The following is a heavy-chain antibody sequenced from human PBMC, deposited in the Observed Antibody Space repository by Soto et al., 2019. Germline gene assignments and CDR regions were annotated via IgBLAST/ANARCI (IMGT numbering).Heavy chain of an antibody. CDR2: ISAYNGNT. CDR1: GYIFPYHG. V-gene: IGHV1-18*01. D-gene: IGHD3-10*01. J-gene: IGHJ5*01. Sequence: ASVKVSCKAAGYIFPYHGISWVRQAPGQGLEWMVWISAYNGNTHHPQKLQGRVTMTTDTSTSTAYMELRSLTSDDTAVYYCVRDLHGSGSYYTDSWG. CDR3: VRDLHGSGSYYTDS.